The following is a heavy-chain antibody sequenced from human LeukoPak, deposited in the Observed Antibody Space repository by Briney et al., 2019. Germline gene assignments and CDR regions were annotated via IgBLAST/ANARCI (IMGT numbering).Heavy chain of an antibody. D-gene: IGHD2-2*01. Sequence: SDTQSLTCALYGGSFSGYYWSWIRQPPGKGLEWIGEINHSGSTNYNPSLKSRVTISVDTSKNQFSLKLSSVTAADTAVYYCARGNCSSTSCYRYFDYWGQGTLVTVSS. CDR2: INHSGST. J-gene: IGHJ4*02. V-gene: IGHV4-34*01. CDR3: ARGNCSSTSCYRYFDY. CDR1: GGSFSGYY.